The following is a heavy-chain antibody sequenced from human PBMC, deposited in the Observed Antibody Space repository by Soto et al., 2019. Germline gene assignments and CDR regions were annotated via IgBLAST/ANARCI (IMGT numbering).Heavy chain of an antibody. CDR1: GFTLSGYA. CDR3: AKFPGIAVTGTAFDY. D-gene: IGHD6-19*01. CDR2: ISYDGSNK. Sequence: QVQLVESGGGVAQPGRSLRLSGTASGFTLSGYAMHWVRQAPGKGLGWVAVISYDGSNKYYADSVKGRFTISRDNSKNTLYLQMNSLRPEDTAVYYCAKFPGIAVTGTAFDYWGQGTLVTVSS. V-gene: IGHV3-30*18. J-gene: IGHJ4*02.